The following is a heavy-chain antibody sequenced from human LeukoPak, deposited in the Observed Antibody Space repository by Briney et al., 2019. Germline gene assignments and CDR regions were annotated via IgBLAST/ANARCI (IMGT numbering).Heavy chain of an antibody. CDR3: ARVARSWLLFGWFDP. Sequence: GGSLRLSCAASGFTFSDYAIHWVRQAPGKGLEYVSAISSNGGSTYYANSVEGRFTISRDSSKNTLYLQMGSLRAEDMAVYYCARVARSWLLFGWFDPWGQGTLVTVSS. J-gene: IGHJ5*02. V-gene: IGHV3-64*01. D-gene: IGHD3-3*01. CDR2: ISSNGGST. CDR1: GFTFSDYA.